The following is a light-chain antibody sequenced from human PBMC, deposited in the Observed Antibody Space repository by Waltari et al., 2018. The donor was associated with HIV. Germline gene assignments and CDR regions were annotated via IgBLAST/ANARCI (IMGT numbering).Light chain of an antibody. CDR3: QQYNNWPPYT. Sequence: EVVMTQSPVTLSVSRGERVTLSCRANQSVNSPLAWYQHKPGQAPRLLIYGASTRATGIPSRFSGSGSGTDFSLTISSLQSEDFAVYYCQQYNNWPPYTFGQGTKLEIK. CDR1: QSVNSP. V-gene: IGKV3-15*01. CDR2: GAS. J-gene: IGKJ2*01.